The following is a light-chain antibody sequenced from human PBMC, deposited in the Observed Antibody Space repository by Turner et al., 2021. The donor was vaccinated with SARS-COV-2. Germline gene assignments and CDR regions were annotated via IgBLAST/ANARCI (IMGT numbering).Light chain of an antibody. CDR1: QSVSSY. J-gene: IGKJ2*03. CDR3: QQSYSTPFYR. Sequence: DIQMTQSPSSLSASVGDRVTITCRASQSVSSYLNWYQQKPGKAPKLLIYAASILQSGVPSRFSGSGSGTDFTLTISSLQPEDFATYYCQQSYSTPFYRFGQGTKLEIK. CDR2: AAS. V-gene: IGKV1-39*01.